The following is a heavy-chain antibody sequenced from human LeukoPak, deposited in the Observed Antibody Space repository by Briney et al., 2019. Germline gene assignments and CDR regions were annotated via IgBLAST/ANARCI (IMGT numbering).Heavy chain of an antibody. D-gene: IGHD4/OR15-4a*01. V-gene: IGHV3-7*03. J-gene: IGHJ6*02. CDR1: GFTFSSYW. Sequence: PGGSLRLSCAASGFTFSSYWMSWVRQAPGKGLEWVANIKQDGSEKYYVDSVKGRFTISRDNAKNSLYLQMDSLKTEDTAVYYCAAANLDYYGMDVWGQGTTVTVSS. CDR3: AAANLDYYGMDV. CDR2: IKQDGSEK.